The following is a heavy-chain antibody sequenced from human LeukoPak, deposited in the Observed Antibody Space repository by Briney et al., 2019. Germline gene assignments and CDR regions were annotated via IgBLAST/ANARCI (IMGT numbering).Heavy chain of an antibody. V-gene: IGHV1-46*01. D-gene: IGHD6-13*01. J-gene: IGHJ6*02. CDR3: ARDLAIAAAPYGMVV. CDR1: GYTFTRYY. CDR2: INPSGGRT. Sequence: ASVKVSCKASGYTFTRYYLHWVRQAPGQGLEWMGIINPSGGRTNNAQQFQGRVTMTRDTSTSTVYMQLSSLRSEDTAVYYCARDLAIAAAPYGMVVWGQGTTVTVSS.